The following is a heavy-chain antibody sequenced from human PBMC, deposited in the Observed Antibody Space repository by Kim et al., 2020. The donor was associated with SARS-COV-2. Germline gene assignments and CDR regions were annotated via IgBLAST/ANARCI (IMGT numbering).Heavy chain of an antibody. CDR1: GGSISSGGYY. Sequence: SETLSLTCTVSGGSISSGGYYWSWIRQHPGKGLEWIGYIYYSGSTYYNPSLKSRVTISVDTSKNQFSLKLSSVTAADTAVYYCARERLGLWQHDSSGYLLPSGMFDYWGQGTLVTVSS. J-gene: IGHJ4*02. CDR2: IYYSGST. CDR3: ARERLGLWQHDSSGYLLPSGMFDY. V-gene: IGHV4-31*03. D-gene: IGHD3-22*01.